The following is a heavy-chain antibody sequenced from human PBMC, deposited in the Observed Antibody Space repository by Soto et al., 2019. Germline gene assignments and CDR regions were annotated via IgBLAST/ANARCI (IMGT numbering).Heavy chain of an antibody. CDR3: ARDAAADCSSTSCYPNWFDP. CDR2: INPNSGGT. J-gene: IGHJ5*02. Sequence: ASVKVSCKASGYTFTGYYMHWVRQAPGQGLEWMGWINPNSGGTNYAQKFQGRVTMTRDTSISTAYMELSRLRSDDTAVYYCARDAAADCSSTSCYPNWFDPWGQGTLVTVSS. D-gene: IGHD2-2*01. CDR1: GYTFTGYY. V-gene: IGHV1-2*02.